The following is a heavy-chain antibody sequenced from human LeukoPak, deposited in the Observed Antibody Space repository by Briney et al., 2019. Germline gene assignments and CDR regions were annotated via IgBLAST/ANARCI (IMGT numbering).Heavy chain of an antibody. CDR3: ARERAPKTIFGVVIGYFDY. J-gene: IGHJ4*02. Sequence: ASLKVSCKASGGTFCSYAISWVREAPGQGLEWMGGIIPIFGTANYAQKFQGRVTTTADESTSTAYMELRSLRSEDTAVYYCARERAPKTIFGVVIGYFDYWGQGTLVTVSS. D-gene: IGHD3-3*01. CDR1: GGTFCSYA. V-gene: IGHV1-69*13. CDR2: IIPIFGTA.